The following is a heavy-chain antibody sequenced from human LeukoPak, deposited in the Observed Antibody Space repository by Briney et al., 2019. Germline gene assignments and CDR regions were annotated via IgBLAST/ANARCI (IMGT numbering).Heavy chain of an antibody. Sequence: GESLKISCKGSGYSFTSYWIGWARQMPGKGLEWMGIIYPGDSDTRYSPSFQGQVTISADKSISTAYLQWSSLKASDTAMYYCATSDDSSGYYYNYFDYWGQGTLVTVSS. D-gene: IGHD3-22*01. CDR3: ATSDDSSGYYYNYFDY. CDR2: IYPGDSDT. CDR1: GYSFTSYW. V-gene: IGHV5-51*01. J-gene: IGHJ4*02.